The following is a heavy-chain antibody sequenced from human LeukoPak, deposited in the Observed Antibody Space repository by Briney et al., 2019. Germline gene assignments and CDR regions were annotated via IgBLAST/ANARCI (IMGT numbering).Heavy chain of an antibody. V-gene: IGHV4-39*01. CDR3: ARTGYCSGGRCFSLTFDY. CDR1: GGSISSSSYY. J-gene: IGHJ4*02. Sequence: SETLSLTCTVSGGSISSSSYYWGWIRQRPGKGLEWIGSTYYSGSTYYNPSLKSRVTISVDTSKNQFSLKLSSVTAADTAVYYCARTGYCSGGRCFSLTFDYWGQGTLVTVSS. D-gene: IGHD2-15*01. CDR2: TYYSGST.